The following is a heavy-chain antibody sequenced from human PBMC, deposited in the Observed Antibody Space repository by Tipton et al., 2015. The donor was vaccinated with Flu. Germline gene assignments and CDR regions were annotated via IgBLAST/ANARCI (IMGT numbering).Heavy chain of an antibody. CDR2: IYYSGST. CDR1: GGSISSGGYY. CDR3: ARDRGYYGSGSYYNVGWFDP. V-gene: IGHV4-31*03. J-gene: IGHJ5*02. Sequence: TLRLSCTVSGGSISSGGYYWSWIRQHPGKGLEWIGYIYYSGSTYYNPSLKSRVTISVDTSKNQFSLKLSSVTAADTAVYYCARDRGYYGSGSYYNVGWFDPWGQGTLVTVSS. D-gene: IGHD3-10*01.